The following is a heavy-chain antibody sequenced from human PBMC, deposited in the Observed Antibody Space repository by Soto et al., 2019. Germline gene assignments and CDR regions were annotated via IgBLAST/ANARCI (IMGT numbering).Heavy chain of an antibody. CDR2: IIPLFGTT. J-gene: IGHJ4*02. CDR3: ARREGVAGPDPYISPGYYFDC. CDR1: GGTFSKFV. D-gene: IGHD2-15*01. Sequence: QVQLVQSGAEVKKPGSSVKVSCRASGGTFSKFVVSWVRQAPGQGLEWMGGIIPLFGTTNYAQKFQGRVTITEDKSKTTAYMEMNSLRSDDTAVYYCARREGVAGPDPYISPGYYFDCGGQGTLVTVSS. V-gene: IGHV1-69*06.